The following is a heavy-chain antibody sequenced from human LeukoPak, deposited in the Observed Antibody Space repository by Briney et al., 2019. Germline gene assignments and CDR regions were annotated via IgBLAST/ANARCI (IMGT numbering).Heavy chain of an antibody. CDR2: IIPIFGTA. V-gene: IGHV1-69*13. J-gene: IGHJ4*02. Sequence: SVKVSCKASGYTFTGYYMHWVRQAPGQGLEWMGGIIPIFGTANYAQKFQGRVTITADESTSTAYMELSSLRSEDTAVYYCARRLVEYYFDYWGQGTLVTVSS. CDR1: GYTFTGYY. CDR3: ARRLVEYYFDY. D-gene: IGHD3-9*01.